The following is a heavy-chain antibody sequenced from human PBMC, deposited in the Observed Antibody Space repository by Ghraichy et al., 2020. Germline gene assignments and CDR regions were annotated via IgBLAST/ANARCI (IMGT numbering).Heavy chain of an antibody. Sequence: GGSLRLSCAASGFTFSSYWMSWVRQAPGKGLEWVANIKQDGSEKYYVDSVKGRFTISRDNAKNSLYLQMNSLRAEDTAVYYCARDRFWSGYLYYYYGMDVWGQGTTVTVSS. D-gene: IGHD3-3*01. V-gene: IGHV3-7*03. CDR3: ARDRFWSGYLYYYYGMDV. CDR1: GFTFSSYW. J-gene: IGHJ6*02. CDR2: IKQDGSEK.